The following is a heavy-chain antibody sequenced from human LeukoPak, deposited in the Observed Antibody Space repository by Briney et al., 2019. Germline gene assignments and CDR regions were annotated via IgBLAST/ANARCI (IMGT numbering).Heavy chain of an antibody. CDR1: GGSIRTNNYY. J-gene: IGHJ4*02. CDR3: ASRVCSGGSCYVDY. CDR2: IYCSGSAYSGSA. D-gene: IGHD2-15*01. V-gene: IGHV4-39*01. Sequence: PSEILSLTCTVSGGSIRTNNYYWGWIRQPPGEGLEWIGSIYCSGSAYSGSAYYNPSLKSRVTISVDTSKNQFSLKVNSVTAADTAVYFCASRVCSGGSCYVDYWGQGILVTVSS.